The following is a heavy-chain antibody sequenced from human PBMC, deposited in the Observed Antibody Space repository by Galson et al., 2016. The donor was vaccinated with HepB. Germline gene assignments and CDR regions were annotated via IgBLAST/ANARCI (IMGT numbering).Heavy chain of an antibody. D-gene: IGHD2-15*01. Sequence: SVKVSCKASGYTFTHFGISWVRQAPGQGLEWMGWIAAFNGNTYYAQKFQGRVTMTTDISTTTVYMELRSLKSDDTAVYYCARDTGFCSSGSCADFWGQGTLVTVSS. CDR1: GYTFTHFG. J-gene: IGHJ4*02. CDR3: ARDTGFCSSGSCADF. CDR2: IAAFNGNT. V-gene: IGHV1-18*04.